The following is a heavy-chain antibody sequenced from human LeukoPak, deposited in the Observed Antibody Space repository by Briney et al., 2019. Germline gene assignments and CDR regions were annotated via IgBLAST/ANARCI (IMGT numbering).Heavy chain of an antibody. D-gene: IGHD3-22*01. V-gene: IGHV3-23*01. CDR1: GFTLSSYE. CDR2: IDYSGGST. J-gene: IGHJ4*02. Sequence: GGSLRLSCTASGFTLSSYEMSWIRQAPGKGLEWVSSIDYSGGSTYYADSVKGRFTISRDNSKNTLYLQMNSLRAEDTAVYYCAKDSRGYQDYFDYWGQGTLVTVSS. CDR3: AKDSRGYQDYFDY.